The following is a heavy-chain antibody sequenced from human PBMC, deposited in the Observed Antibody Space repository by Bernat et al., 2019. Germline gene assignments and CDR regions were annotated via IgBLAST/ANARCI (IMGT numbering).Heavy chain of an antibody. CDR1: GVSISSYW. V-gene: IGHV4-59*01. J-gene: IGHJ5*02. Sequence: QVQLQESGPGLVKPSETLSLTCTVSGVSISSYWWSWIRQPPGKTLEWIGNIYYSGSTNYNPSLKSRVTISVDTSKNQFSLNLSSVTAADTAVYYGVRGGDSGGWYWFDPWGQGTLVTVSS. CDR2: IYYSGST. D-gene: IGHD6-19*01. CDR3: VRGGDSGGWYWFDP.